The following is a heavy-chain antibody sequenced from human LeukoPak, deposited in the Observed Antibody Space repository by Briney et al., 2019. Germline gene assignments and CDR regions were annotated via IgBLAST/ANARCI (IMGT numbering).Heavy chain of an antibody. J-gene: IGHJ4*02. CDR3: ARGALYSSSPDYFDY. Sequence: ASVNVSCKASGYTFTDYDINWVRQATGQGLEWMGWMNPNSGATGHAEKFQGRVTMTRRTSITVAYPELSSLSSEETAVYYCARGALYSSSPDYFDYWGEGTLVTVSS. CDR2: MNPNSGAT. V-gene: IGHV1-8*01. D-gene: IGHD6-6*01. CDR1: GYTFTDYD.